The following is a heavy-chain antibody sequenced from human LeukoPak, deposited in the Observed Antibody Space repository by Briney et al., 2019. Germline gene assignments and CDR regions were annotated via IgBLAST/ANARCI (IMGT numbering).Heavy chain of an antibody. V-gene: IGHV4-61*01. Sequence: SETLSLTCTVSGGSVSSGSYYWSWIRQPPGKGLEWIGYIYYSGSTNYNPSLKSRVTISVDTSKNQFSLKLSSVTAADTAVYYCAGNLRGGIDYWGQGTLATVSS. CDR2: IYYSGST. CDR1: GGSVSSGSYY. D-gene: IGHD3-10*01. J-gene: IGHJ4*02. CDR3: AGNLRGGIDY.